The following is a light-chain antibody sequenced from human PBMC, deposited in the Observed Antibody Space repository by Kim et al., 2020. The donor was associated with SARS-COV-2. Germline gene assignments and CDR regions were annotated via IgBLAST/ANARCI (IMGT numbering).Light chain of an antibody. Sequence: SGGERVKITCRASRPISSWLAWYQQKPGRAPKLLVYAASALQSGVPSRFSGIGSGTDFTLAINTLQTEDVATYFCQQAYRLPVTFGGGAKVDIK. CDR2: AAS. CDR3: QQAYRLPVT. V-gene: IGKV1-12*01. CDR1: RPISSW. J-gene: IGKJ4*01.